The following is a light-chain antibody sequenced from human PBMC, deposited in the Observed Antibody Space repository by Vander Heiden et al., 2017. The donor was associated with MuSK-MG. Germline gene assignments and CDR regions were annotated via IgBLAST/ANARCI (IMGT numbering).Light chain of an antibody. Sequence: DIQMTQSPSSLSASVGDRVTITCQASQDISNYLNWYQQKPGKAPKLLIYDASNLETGVPSRFSGSGSGTDFTFTISSLQPEDIATYYCQQYYNLSSTFGHGTKVDIK. CDR2: DAS. CDR3: QQYYNLSST. J-gene: IGKJ3*01. V-gene: IGKV1-33*01. CDR1: QDISNY.